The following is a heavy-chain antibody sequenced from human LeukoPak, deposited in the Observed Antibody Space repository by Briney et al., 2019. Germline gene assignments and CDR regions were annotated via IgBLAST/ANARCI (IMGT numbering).Heavy chain of an antibody. V-gene: IGHV1-69*05. D-gene: IGHD3-22*01. CDR1: GGTFSSYA. CDR3: AGRITMIVVVTYDAFDI. Sequence: GSSVKVSCKASGGTFSSYAISWVRQAPGQGLEWMGGIIPIFGTANYAQKFQGRVTITTDESTSTAYMELSSLRSEDTAVYYCAGRITMIVVVTYDAFDIWGQGTMVTVSS. CDR2: IIPIFGTA. J-gene: IGHJ3*02.